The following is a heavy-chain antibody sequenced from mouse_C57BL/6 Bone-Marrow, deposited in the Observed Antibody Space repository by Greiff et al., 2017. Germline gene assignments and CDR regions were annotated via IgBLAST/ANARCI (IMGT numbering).Heavy chain of an antibody. CDR3: AREDYGSSQFAY. Sequence: EVQLVESGGGLVKPGGSLKLSCAASGFTFSSYAMSWVRPTPEKRLEWVATISDGGSYTYYPDNVKGRFTISRDNAKNNLYLQMSHLKSEDTAMYYCAREDYGSSQFAYWGQGTLVTVSA. V-gene: IGHV5-4*01. CDR1: GFTFSSYA. J-gene: IGHJ3*01. CDR2: ISDGGSYT. D-gene: IGHD1-1*01.